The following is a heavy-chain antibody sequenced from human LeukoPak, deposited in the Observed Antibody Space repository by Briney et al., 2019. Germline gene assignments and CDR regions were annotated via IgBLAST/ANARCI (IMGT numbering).Heavy chain of an antibody. D-gene: IGHD6-13*01. CDR2: IYYSGST. CDR1: GGSISSSTYY. V-gene: IGHV4-61*05. Sequence: PSETLSLTCTVSGGSISSSTYYWGWIRQPPGKGLEWIGYIYYSGSTNYNPSLKSRVTISVDTSKNQFSLKLSSVTAADTAVYYCASIGSSWYSDYWGQGTLVTVSS. J-gene: IGHJ4*02. CDR3: ASIGSSWYSDY.